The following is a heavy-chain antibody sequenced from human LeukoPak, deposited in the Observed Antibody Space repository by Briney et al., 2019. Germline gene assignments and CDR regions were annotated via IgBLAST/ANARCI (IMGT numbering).Heavy chain of an antibody. Sequence: SQTLSLTCTVSGGSISSGGYYWSWIRQPPGKGLEWIGEINHSGSTNYNPSLKSRVTISVDTSKNQFSLKLSSVTAADTAVYYCARERRCSSSSRCFDYWGQGTLVTVSS. CDR3: ARERRCSSSSRCFDY. CDR2: INHSGST. V-gene: IGHV4-30-2*01. CDR1: GGSISSGGYY. J-gene: IGHJ4*02. D-gene: IGHD6-6*01.